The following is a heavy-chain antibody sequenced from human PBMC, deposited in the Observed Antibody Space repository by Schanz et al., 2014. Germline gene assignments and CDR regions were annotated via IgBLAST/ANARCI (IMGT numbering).Heavy chain of an antibody. CDR3: ARAHGNNWYGKGLDY. Sequence: QVQLVESGGGVVQPGRSLRLSCAASGFTLSNSDMHWVRQAPGKGPEWVAVIWSDGSTKYYADSVKGRFTISRDNSKNTLYLQMNSLRADDTAVYFCARAHGNNWYGKGLDYWGQGTQVTVSS. CDR1: GFTLSNSD. J-gene: IGHJ4*02. CDR2: IWSDGSTK. V-gene: IGHV3-33*08. D-gene: IGHD1-1*01.